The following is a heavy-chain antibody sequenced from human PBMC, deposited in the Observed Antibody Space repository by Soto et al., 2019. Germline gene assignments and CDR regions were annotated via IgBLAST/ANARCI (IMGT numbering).Heavy chain of an antibody. Sequence: GESLKISCKGSGYSFTSYWISWVRQMPGKGLEWMGRIDPSDSYTNYSPSFQGHVTISADKSISTAYLQWSRLNASDTAMYYCASLRRRESTAATYYGKGVCGQWTTVSLSS. D-gene: IGHD1-26*01. V-gene: IGHV5-10-1*01. CDR2: IDPSDSYT. CDR3: ASLRRRESTAATYYGKGV. J-gene: IGHJ6*01. CDR1: GYSFTSYW.